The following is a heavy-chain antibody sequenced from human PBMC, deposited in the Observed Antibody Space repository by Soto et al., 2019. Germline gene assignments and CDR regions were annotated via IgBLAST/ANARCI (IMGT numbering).Heavy chain of an antibody. CDR3: AREELWFGGFQHF. Sequence: QVQLVQSGAEVKKPGSSVTVSCKASGGAFSRYTINWVRQAPGQGLEWMGRVIPMLGIANYAQKFQGRVTIIADKSTSTVYMELSSLKSEDTAVYYCAREELWFGGFQHFWGQGTLVTVSS. CDR2: VIPMLGIA. CDR1: GGAFSRYT. D-gene: IGHD3-10*01. V-gene: IGHV1-69*08. J-gene: IGHJ4*02.